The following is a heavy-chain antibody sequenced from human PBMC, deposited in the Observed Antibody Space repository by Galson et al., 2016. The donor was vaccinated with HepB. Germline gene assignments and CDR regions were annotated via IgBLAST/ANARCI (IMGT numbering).Heavy chain of an antibody. Sequence: SLRLSCAASGFSFSNYGMNWVRQAPGRGLEWVSHINNIGSHIYHAESVKGRLTISRDHAKNSLYLQMNSLRVEDTAIYYCARADDLWARRSAMDVWGQGTKVTVAS. J-gene: IGHJ6*02. D-gene: IGHD2-21*01. CDR3: ARADDLWARRSAMDV. CDR1: GFSFSNYG. CDR2: INNIGSHI. V-gene: IGHV3-21*01.